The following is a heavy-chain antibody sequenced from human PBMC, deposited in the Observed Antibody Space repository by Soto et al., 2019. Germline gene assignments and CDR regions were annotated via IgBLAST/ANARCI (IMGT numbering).Heavy chain of an antibody. CDR1: GGSISNHY. CDR3: VRESEGGGYCSGGGCYGLDV. V-gene: IGHV4-4*07. J-gene: IGHJ6*02. Sequence: QVQLQESGPGLVKPSETLSLTCIVSGGSISNHYWSWIRQPAGKGLEWIGRIYTSGNNYYKPSLKSRVTMSADTSNNQFSLKMTSVTAEVTAVYYCVRESEGGGYCSGGGCYGLDVWGQGTTVTVSS. CDR2: IYTSGNN. D-gene: IGHD2-15*01.